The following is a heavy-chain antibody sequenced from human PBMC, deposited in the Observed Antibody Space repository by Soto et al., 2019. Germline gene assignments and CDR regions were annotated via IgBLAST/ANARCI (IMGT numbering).Heavy chain of an antibody. CDR2: INAGNGNT. V-gene: IGHV1-3*01. D-gene: IGHD3-16*01. CDR3: ARGGGVRGYYYYMDV. CDR1: GYTFTSYA. Sequence: QVQLVQSGAEVKKPGASVKVSCKASGYTFTSYAMHWVRQAPGQRLEWMGWINAGNGNTKYSQKFQGRVTITRDTSASTAYMELSSLRSEDTAVYYCARGGGVRGYYYYMDVWGKGTTVTVSS. J-gene: IGHJ6*03.